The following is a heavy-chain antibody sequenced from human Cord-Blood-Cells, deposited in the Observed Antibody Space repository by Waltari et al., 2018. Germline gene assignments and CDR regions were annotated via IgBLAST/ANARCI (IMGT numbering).Heavy chain of an antibody. J-gene: IGHJ4*02. V-gene: IGHV6-1*01. Sequence: QVQLQQSGPGLVKHSQTLSLTCAISGASVPSNSAAWNWIRSSPSRGLEWLGRTYYRSKWYNDYAVSVKSRITINPDTSKNQFSLQLNSVTPEDTAVYYCARGSTNWNDASFDYWGQGTLVTVSS. CDR3: ARGSTNWNDASFDY. CDR1: GASVPSNSAA. CDR2: TYYRSKWYN. D-gene: IGHD1-1*01.